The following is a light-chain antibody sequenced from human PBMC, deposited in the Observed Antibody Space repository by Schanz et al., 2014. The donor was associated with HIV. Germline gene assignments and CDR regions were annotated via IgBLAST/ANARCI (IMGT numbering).Light chain of an antibody. CDR2: AAG. J-gene: IGKJ1*01. Sequence: IQMTQSPSSLSASTGDRVTISCRASQGVNNYVAWYQQKPGRAPRLLIYAAGTVESGVPSRFSGSGSGTDFTLTISCLQSEDFADYYCQQYNDYPWTFGQGTKVDMK. V-gene: IGKV1-8*01. CDR3: QQYNDYPWT. CDR1: QGVNNY.